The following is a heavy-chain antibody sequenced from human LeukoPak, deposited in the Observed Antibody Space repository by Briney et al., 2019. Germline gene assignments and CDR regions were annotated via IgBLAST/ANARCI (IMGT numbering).Heavy chain of an antibody. Sequence: PPGGSLRLSCEASGFAFSSYSMNWVRQAPGKGLEWVSSISDSGGTYYADSVKGRFSISRDSYKHTVNLQMDSLRADDTAVYYCVVVTRGYWGQGTLVTVSS. D-gene: IGHD5-12*01. CDR2: ISDSGGT. CDR3: VVVTRGY. J-gene: IGHJ4*02. V-gene: IGHV3-23*01. CDR1: GFAFSSYS.